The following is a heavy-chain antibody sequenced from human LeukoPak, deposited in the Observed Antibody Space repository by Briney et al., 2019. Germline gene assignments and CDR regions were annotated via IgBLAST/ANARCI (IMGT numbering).Heavy chain of an antibody. CDR1: GFTFSSYE. CDR2: ISSSGSTI. Sequence: AGGSLRLSCAASGFTFSSYEMNWIRQFPGKGLEWLSYISSSGSTIYYADSVKGRFTISRDNAKNSLYLQMSSLRGDYSAIYYCAGSQYYHQTNGRAGHWGQGTLVTVSS. V-gene: IGHV3-48*03. CDR3: AGSQYYHQTNGRAGH. J-gene: IGHJ4*02. D-gene: IGHD2-8*01.